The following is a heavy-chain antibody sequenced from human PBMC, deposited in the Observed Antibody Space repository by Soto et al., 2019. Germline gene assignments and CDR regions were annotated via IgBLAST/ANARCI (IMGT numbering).Heavy chain of an antibody. D-gene: IGHD3-10*01. CDR3: AKEEGFGELFSEDAFDI. Sequence: GGSLRLSCAASGFTFSSYAMSWVRQAPGKGLEWVSAISGSGGSTYYADSVKGRFTISRDNSKNTLYLQMNSLRAEDTAVYYCAKEEGFGELFSEDAFDIWGQGTMVTVSS. J-gene: IGHJ3*02. CDR2: ISGSGGST. V-gene: IGHV3-23*01. CDR1: GFTFSSYA.